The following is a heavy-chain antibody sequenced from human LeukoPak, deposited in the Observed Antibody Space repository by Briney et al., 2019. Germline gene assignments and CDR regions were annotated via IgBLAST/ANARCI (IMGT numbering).Heavy chain of an antibody. J-gene: IGHJ3*02. CDR1: GGSFRGYN. V-gene: IGHV4-34*01. Sequence: SETLSLTCAVYGGSFRGYNWSWIRQPPGKGLEWIGEINHSGSTNYNPSLKSRVTISVDTSKNQFSLKLSSVTAADTAVYYCARHGNSGSYYLRPSYDALDIWGQGTMVTVSS. D-gene: IGHD1-26*01. CDR2: INHSGST. CDR3: ARHGNSGSYYLRPSYDALDI.